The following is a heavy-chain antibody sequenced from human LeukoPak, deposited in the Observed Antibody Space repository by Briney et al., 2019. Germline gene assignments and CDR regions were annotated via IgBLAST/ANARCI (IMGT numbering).Heavy chain of an antibody. CDR2: FDPEDGET. CDR1: GYTLTELS. D-gene: IGHD1-14*01. Sequence: ASVKVSCKVSGYTLTELSMHWVRQAPGKGLEWMGGFDPEDGETIYAQKFQGRVTMTEDTSTDTAYMELSSLRSEDMAVYYCVRPAHARGGPWFDPCGQGTLVTVSS. CDR3: VRPAHARGGPWFDP. V-gene: IGHV1-24*01. J-gene: IGHJ5*02.